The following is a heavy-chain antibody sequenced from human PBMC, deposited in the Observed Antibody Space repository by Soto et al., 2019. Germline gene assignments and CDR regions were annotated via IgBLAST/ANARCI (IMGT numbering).Heavy chain of an antibody. CDR2: IGGSDGST. J-gene: IGHJ4*02. D-gene: IGHD6-19*01. CDR1: GFTFSTYA. Sequence: PGGSLGLACAASGFTFSTYAMSWVRQAAGEGQEWVSAIGGSDGSTYYEVALKGRFTSSREKSKNTVYLEMNSRRAEDTAVYHWAKEGGYGSGWADYWGQGALVTVSS. CDR3: AKEGGYGSGWADY. V-gene: IGHV3-23*01.